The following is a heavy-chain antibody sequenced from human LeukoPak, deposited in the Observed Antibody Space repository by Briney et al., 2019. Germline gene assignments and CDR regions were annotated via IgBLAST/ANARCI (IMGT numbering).Heavy chain of an antibody. V-gene: IGHV4-39*01. CDR2: IYYSGST. CDR1: GSSISSSSYY. D-gene: IGHD3-3*01. Sequence: SETLSLTCTVSGSSISSSSYYWGWIRQPPGKGLEWIGSIYYSGSTYYNPSLKSRVTISVDTSKNQFSLKLSSVAAADTAVYYCARAYYDFWSGYYAAFDIWGQGTMVTVSS. J-gene: IGHJ3*02. CDR3: ARAYYDFWSGYYAAFDI.